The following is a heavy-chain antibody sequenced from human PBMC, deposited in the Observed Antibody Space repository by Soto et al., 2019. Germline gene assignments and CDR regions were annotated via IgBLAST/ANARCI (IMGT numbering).Heavy chain of an antibody. D-gene: IGHD3-10*01. CDR3: ARVRTGNDAFDI. CDR1: GFTFSSYD. J-gene: IGHJ3*02. Sequence: EVQLVESGGGLVQPGGSLRLSCAASGFTFSSYDMHWDRQATGKGLEWVSAIGTAGDTYYPVSVKGRFTISRENAKNSLYLQMNSLRAGDTAVYYCARVRTGNDAFDIWGQGTMVNVSS. CDR2: IGTAGDT. V-gene: IGHV3-13*01.